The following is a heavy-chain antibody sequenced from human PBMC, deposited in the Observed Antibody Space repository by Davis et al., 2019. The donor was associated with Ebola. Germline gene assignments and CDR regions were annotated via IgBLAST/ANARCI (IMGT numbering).Heavy chain of an antibody. V-gene: IGHV3-21*01. CDR3: ARADCSGGSCWNFDS. D-gene: IGHD2-15*01. CDR1: GFTFSSYS. J-gene: IGHJ4*02. CDR2: ITSSSNDK. Sequence: GESLKISCAASGFTFSSYSMNWVRQAPGKGPEWVSSITSSSNDKYYADSLKGRFTISRDNAEKSLYLQMNSLRAEDTAVYYCARADCSGGSCWNFDSWGQGTLVTVSS.